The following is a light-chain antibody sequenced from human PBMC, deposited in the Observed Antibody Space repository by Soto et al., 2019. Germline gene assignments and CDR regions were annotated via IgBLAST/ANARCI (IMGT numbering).Light chain of an antibody. CDR2: EVS. V-gene: IGLV2-14*01. J-gene: IGLJ3*02. Sequence: QSALTQPASVSGSPGQSITISCTGTSSDVGGYNFVSCYQQHPGKAPRLIIYEVSSRPSGVPYRFSGSKSGNTASLTISGLQAEDEADYYCSSYTLRNTLVLFGGGTKLTVL. CDR1: SSDVGGYNF. CDR3: SSYTLRNTLVL.